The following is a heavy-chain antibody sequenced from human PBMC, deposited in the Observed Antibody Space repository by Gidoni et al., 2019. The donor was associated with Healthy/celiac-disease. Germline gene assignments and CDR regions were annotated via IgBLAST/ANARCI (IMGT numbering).Heavy chain of an antibody. J-gene: IGHJ5*02. CDR3: ARSLYCSSTSCQAVWFDP. CDR2: IDPSDSYT. Sequence: EVQLVQSGAEVKKPGESLRLSCKGSGYSFTSYWISWVRQMPGKGLEWMGRIDPSDSYTNYSPSFQGHVTISADKSISTAYLQWSSLKASDTAMYYCARSLYCSSTSCQAVWFDPWGQGTLVTVSS. D-gene: IGHD2-2*01. CDR1: GYSFTSYW. V-gene: IGHV5-10-1*03.